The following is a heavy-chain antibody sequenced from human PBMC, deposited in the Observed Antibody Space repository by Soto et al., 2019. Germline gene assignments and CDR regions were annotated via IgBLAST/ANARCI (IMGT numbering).Heavy chain of an antibody. J-gene: IGHJ6*02. Sequence: PSETLSLTCTVSGGSISSYYWSWIRQPPGKGLEWIGYIYYSGSTNYNPSLKSRVTISVDTSKNQFSLKLSSVTAADTAVYYCARDMDAGLVYYGMDVWGQGTTVTVSS. CDR1: GGSISSYY. CDR3: ARDMDAGLVYYGMDV. D-gene: IGHD3-10*01. CDR2: IYYSGST. V-gene: IGHV4-59*01.